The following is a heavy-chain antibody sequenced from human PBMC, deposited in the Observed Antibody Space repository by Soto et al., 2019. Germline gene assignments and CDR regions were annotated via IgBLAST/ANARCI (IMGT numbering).Heavy chain of an antibody. Sequence: QVQLVQSGAEVKKPGSSVKVSCKASGGTFSSYAISWVRQAPGQGLEWMGGIIPIFGTANYAQKFQGRVTITADESTSPAYMELSSLRSEDTAVYYCARDVYYYDSSGYYRGWFDPWGQGTLVTVSS. CDR1: GGTFSSYA. CDR3: ARDVYYYDSSGYYRGWFDP. J-gene: IGHJ5*02. V-gene: IGHV1-69*01. CDR2: IIPIFGTA. D-gene: IGHD3-22*01.